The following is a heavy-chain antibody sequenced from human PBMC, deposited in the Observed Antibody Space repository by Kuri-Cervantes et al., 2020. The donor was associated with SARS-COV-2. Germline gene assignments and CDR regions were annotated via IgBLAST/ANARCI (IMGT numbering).Heavy chain of an antibody. D-gene: IGHD6-19*01. Sequence: GGSLRLSCAASGFTFDDYAMHWVRQAPGKGLEWVSLISWDGGSTYYADSVKGRFTISRDNSKNSLYLQMNSLRAEDTAVYYCARGVGSGWKLFDYWGQGTLVTVSS. CDR1: GFTFDDYA. CDR3: ARGVGSGWKLFDY. V-gene: IGHV3-43D*03. CDR2: ISWDGGST. J-gene: IGHJ4*02.